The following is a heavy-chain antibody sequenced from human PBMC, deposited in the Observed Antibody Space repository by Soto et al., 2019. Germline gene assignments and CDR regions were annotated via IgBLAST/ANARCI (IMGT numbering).Heavy chain of an antibody. J-gene: IGHJ3*02. D-gene: IGHD4-4*01. CDR1: GFTFDDYA. Sequence: EVQLVESGGGWVQPGRSLRLSCAASGFTFDDYAMHWVRQAPGKGLEWVSGISWNSDNIVYADSVKGRFTISRDNAKNSLYLQMNSLRAEDTALYYCAKDLYSNYGDAFAIWGQGTMVTVSS. CDR2: ISWNSDNI. CDR3: AKDLYSNYGDAFAI. V-gene: IGHV3-9*01.